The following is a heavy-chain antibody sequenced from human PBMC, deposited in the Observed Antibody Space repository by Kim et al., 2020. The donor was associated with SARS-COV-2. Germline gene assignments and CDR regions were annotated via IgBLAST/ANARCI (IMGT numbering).Heavy chain of an antibody. CDR2: IYYSGST. CDR3: ANFAYGDYHGVWWFDP. V-gene: IGHV4-31*03. CDR1: GGSISSGGYY. Sequence: SETLSLTCTVSGGSISSGGYYWSWIRQHPGKGLEWIGYIYYSGSTYYNPSLKSRVTISVDTSKNQFSLKLSSVTAADTAVYYCANFAYGDYHGVWWFDPWGQGTLVTVS. J-gene: IGHJ5*02. D-gene: IGHD4-17*01.